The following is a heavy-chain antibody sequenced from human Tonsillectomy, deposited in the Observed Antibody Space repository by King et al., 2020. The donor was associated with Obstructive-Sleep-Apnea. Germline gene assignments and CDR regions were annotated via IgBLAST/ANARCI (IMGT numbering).Heavy chain of an antibody. V-gene: IGHV3-11*01. CDR1: GFTFSDYY. CDR2: ISRSGATI. Sequence: VQLVESGGGLVKPGGSLRLSCAASGFTFSDYYMSWIRQAPGKGLEWVSYISRSGATIYYSDSVKGRFTISRDNAKNSLYLQMHRLGAEDTAVYYCAREEWLVPAYWGQGTLVTVSS. CDR3: AREEWLVPAY. D-gene: IGHD6-19*01. J-gene: IGHJ4*02.